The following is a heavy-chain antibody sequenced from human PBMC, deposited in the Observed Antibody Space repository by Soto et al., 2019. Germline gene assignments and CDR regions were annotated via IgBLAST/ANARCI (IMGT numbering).Heavy chain of an antibody. CDR3: ARGYRAYRYYYGMDV. CDR2: IDPSDSYT. V-gene: IGHV5-10-1*01. CDR1: GYSFTSYW. Sequence: PXDSLTISGKGSGYSFTSYWISLVRQMPGKGLEWMGRIDPSDSYTNYSPSFQGHVTISADKSISTAYLQWSSLKASDTAMYYCARGYRAYRYYYGMDVWGQGTTVTVSS. D-gene: IGHD3-16*01. J-gene: IGHJ6*02.